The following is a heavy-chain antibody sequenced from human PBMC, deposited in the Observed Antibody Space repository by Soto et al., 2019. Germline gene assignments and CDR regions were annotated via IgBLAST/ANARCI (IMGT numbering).Heavy chain of an antibody. D-gene: IGHD1-26*01. CDR1: GFNFSTYS. CDR2: ISSGSDNI. CDR3: ARDLGMIFDY. Sequence: EVHLVESGGGLVQPGGSLRLSCAASGFNFSTYSMNWVRQAPGKGLEWVSYISSGSDNIYYEDSVKGRFIISRDNAKQSLDLQMHSLRAEDTAVYYCARDLGMIFDYCGPGTLATVSS. J-gene: IGHJ4*02. V-gene: IGHV3-48*01.